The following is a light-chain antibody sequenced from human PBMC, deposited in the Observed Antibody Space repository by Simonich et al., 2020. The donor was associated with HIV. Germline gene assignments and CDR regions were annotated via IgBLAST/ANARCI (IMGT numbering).Light chain of an antibody. Sequence: EIVMTQSPATLSVSPGERATLSCRASQSVSSNLAWYQQKPGQAPRLLIYAAFSRATGIPARFSGSGFGTEFTLTISSIQSEDFAVYSCQQYNNWPSPFTFGPGTKVDIK. CDR1: QSVSSN. CDR3: QQYNNWPSPFT. CDR2: AAF. V-gene: IGKV3-15*01. J-gene: IGKJ3*01.